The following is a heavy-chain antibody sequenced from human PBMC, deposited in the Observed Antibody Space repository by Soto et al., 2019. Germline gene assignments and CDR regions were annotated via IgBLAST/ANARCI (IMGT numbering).Heavy chain of an antibody. V-gene: IGHV3-64*01. J-gene: IGHJ4*02. Sequence: EVQLVESGGGLVQPGGSLRLSCAASGFIFSNYAMHWVRQAPGKGLEYVSAITSNGGSTYYANSVKGRFTISRDNSKNTLSLQMGSLRAEDMAVYYCARADSGGDYDYWGQGTLVTVSS. CDR3: ARADSGGDYDY. CDR1: GFIFSNYA. D-gene: IGHD2-15*01. CDR2: ITSNGGST.